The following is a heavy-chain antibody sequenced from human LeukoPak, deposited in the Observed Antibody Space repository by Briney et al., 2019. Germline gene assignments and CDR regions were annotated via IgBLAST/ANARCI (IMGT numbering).Heavy chain of an antibody. CDR3: ARLSGGAHCGGDCYFDY. CDR2: IDPSDSYT. CDR1: GYSFTSYW. Sequence: GESLRISCKGSGYSFTSYWISWVRQMPGKGLEWMGRIDPSDSYTNYSPSFQGHVTISADKSISTAYLQWSSLKASDTAMYYCARLSGGAHCGGDCYFDYWGQGTLVTVSS. D-gene: IGHD2-21*02. V-gene: IGHV5-10-1*01. J-gene: IGHJ4*02.